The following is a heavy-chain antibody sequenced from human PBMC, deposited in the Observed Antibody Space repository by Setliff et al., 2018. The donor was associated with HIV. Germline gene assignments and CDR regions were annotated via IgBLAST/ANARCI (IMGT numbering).Heavy chain of an antibody. V-gene: IGHV3-74*01. Sequence: PGGSLRLSCAASGFTFRHHWMHWVRQAPGKGLMWVARIDPDGTILSDGTKTSHADSVKGRFTISRDNAKNTLYLQMNSLRVEDTAVYYCATDLNIPFRPPDDYWCQGMLVTVSS. D-gene: IGHD6-6*01. CDR1: GFTFRHHW. J-gene: IGHJ4*02. CDR3: ATDLNIPFRPPDDY. CDR2: IDPDGTILSDGTKT.